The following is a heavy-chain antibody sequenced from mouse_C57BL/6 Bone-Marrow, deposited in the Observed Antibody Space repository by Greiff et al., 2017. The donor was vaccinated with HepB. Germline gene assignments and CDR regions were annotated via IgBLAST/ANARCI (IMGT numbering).Heavy chain of an antibody. J-gene: IGHJ4*01. D-gene: IGHD3-2*02. Sequence: VQLQQSGAELARPGASVKMSCKASGYTFTSYTMHWVKQRPGQGLEWIGYINPSSGYTKYNQKFKDKATLTADKSSSTAYMQLSSLTSEDSAVYYCARSAAQATSYAMDYWGQGTSVTVSS. CDR1: GYTFTSYT. V-gene: IGHV1-4*01. CDR3: ARSAAQATSYAMDY. CDR2: INPSSGYT.